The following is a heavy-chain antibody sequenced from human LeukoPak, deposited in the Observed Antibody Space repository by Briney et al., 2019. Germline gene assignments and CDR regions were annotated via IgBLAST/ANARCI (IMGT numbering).Heavy chain of an antibody. V-gene: IGHV4-34*01. CDR3: ARDRGGMVRGVILYGMDV. CDR2: IYHSGST. Sequence: SETLSLTCAVYGGSFSAYSWSWIRQPPGKGLEWIGEIYHSGSTNYNPSLKSRVTISVDKSKNQFSLKLSSVTAADTAVYYCARDRGGMVRGVILYGMDVWGQGTTVTVSS. CDR1: GGSFSAYS. J-gene: IGHJ6*02. D-gene: IGHD3-10*01.